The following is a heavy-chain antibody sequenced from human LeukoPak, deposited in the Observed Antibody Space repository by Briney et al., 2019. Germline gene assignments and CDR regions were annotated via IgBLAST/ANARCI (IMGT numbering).Heavy chain of an antibody. CDR1: GFTVSSNY. CDR3: GRNGYSNYYYNYMDV. Sequence: GGSLRLSCAASGFTVSSNYMSWVRQAPGKGLEWVSVIYSGGSTYYADSVKGRFTISRDNSKNTLYLQMNSLRAEDTAVYYCGRNGYSNYYYNYMDVWGKGTTVTVSS. CDR2: IYSGGST. V-gene: IGHV3-66*01. D-gene: IGHD4-11*01. J-gene: IGHJ6*03.